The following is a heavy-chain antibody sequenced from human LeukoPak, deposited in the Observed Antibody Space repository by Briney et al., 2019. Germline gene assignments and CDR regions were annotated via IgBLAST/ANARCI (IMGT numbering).Heavy chain of an antibody. CDR3: AREYYASGDY. Sequence: GGSLRLSCAASGFTFSSFWMQWVRQAPGKGLQWVSRINADGGSTGHADSVKGRLTISRDNAKNTLYLQINSLRAEDTAVYYCAREYYASGDYWGQGTLVTVSS. CDR2: INADGGST. D-gene: IGHD3-10*01. V-gene: IGHV3-74*01. CDR1: GFTFSSFW. J-gene: IGHJ4*02.